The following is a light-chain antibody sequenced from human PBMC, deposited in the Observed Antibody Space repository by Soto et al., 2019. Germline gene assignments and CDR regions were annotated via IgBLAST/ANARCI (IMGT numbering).Light chain of an antibody. V-gene: IGKV3D-20*02. CDR3: QQRSNWTPIT. Sequence: IVLPQSPGTLSLSPGERATLSCRASQSVSSSYLAWYQQKPGQAPRLLIYGASSRATGIPDRFSGSGSGTDFTLTISRLEPEDFAVYYCQQRSNWTPITFGQGTRLEIK. CDR2: GAS. J-gene: IGKJ5*01. CDR1: QSVSSSY.